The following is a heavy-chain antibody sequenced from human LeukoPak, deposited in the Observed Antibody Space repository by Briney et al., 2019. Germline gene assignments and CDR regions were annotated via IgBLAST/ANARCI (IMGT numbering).Heavy chain of an antibody. J-gene: IGHJ5*02. V-gene: IGHV1-18*04. CDR3: ARGPLYYDFWSGYWGAVDP. D-gene: IGHD3-3*01. CDR2: ISAYNGNT. Sequence: ASVKVSCKASGYTFTSYYMHWVRQAPGQGLEWMGWISAYNGNTNYAQKLQGRVTMTTDTSTSTAYMELRSLRSDDTAVYYCARGPLYYDFWSGYWGAVDPWGQGTLVTVSS. CDR1: GYTFTSYY.